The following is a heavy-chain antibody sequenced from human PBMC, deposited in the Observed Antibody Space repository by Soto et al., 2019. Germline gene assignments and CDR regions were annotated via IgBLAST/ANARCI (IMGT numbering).Heavy chain of an antibody. D-gene: IGHD6-19*01. CDR1: GFAFNSYG. J-gene: IGHJ6*02. Sequence: GGSLRLSCEAAGFAFNSYGINWVRQAPGKGLEWVSVIGGDAVTTYYADSVKGRFTVSRDNSKNTVHLQMNSLRAEDTAVYYCAKALYSSTYSRGMDVWGQGTTVTVSS. CDR3: AKALYSSTYSRGMDV. V-gene: IGHV3-23*01. CDR2: IGGDAVTT.